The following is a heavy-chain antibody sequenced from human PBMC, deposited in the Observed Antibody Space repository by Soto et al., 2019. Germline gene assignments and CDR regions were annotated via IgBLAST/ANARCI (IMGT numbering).Heavy chain of an antibody. CDR2: ISPYSGKT. Sequence: QVQLVQSGAEVKKPGASVKVSCKASGYTFTNYGIAWVRQAPGQGLEWMGWISPYSGKTDYRQNLQGRVTMTADTSTTTADMELRSLRSDDTAVYYCTRDRLTWTTSLIFDFWGQGTLVTVSS. CDR1: GYTFTNYG. J-gene: IGHJ4*02. CDR3: TRDRLTWTTSLIFDF. D-gene: IGHD3-3*01. V-gene: IGHV1-18*01.